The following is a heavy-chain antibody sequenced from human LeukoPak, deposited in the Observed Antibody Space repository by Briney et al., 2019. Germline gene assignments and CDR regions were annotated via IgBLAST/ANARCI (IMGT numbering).Heavy chain of an antibody. CDR2: IDTKGTRT. V-gene: IGHV3-23*01. D-gene: IGHD5-12*01. Sequence: GGSLRLSCAASGCILSNSAMTWVRQAPGKGLQWVSGIDTKGTRTYYADSVKGRFSISRDNSKNTLFLQMNSLRAEDTAVYYCVKEVVATIPPLWGQGTLVTVSS. CDR3: VKEVVATIPPL. J-gene: IGHJ4*02. CDR1: GCILSNSA.